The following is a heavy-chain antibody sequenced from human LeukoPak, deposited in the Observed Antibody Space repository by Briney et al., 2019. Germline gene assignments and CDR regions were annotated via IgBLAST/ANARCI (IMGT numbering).Heavy chain of an antibody. Sequence: PSETLSLTCTVSGGSISDYYWTWIRQPPGKGLEWIGYIYYTGNTNYNPSLRSRVTMSLDTSKNQFSLKLSSVTAADTAVYYCARRVASRPIYCFDYWGQGTLVTVSS. V-gene: IGHV4-59*01. J-gene: IGHJ4*02. CDR2: IYYTGNT. CDR3: ARRVASRPIYCFDY. CDR1: GGSISDYY. D-gene: IGHD2-15*01.